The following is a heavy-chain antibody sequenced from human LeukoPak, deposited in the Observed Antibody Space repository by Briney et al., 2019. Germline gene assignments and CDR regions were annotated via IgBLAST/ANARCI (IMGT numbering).Heavy chain of an antibody. CDR2: IYYDGSNK. D-gene: IGHD6-6*01. J-gene: IGHJ6*02. V-gene: IGHV3-33*01. CDR3: ARGSSRAASKRFGMDV. Sequence: PGGSLRLSCAASGFTFSNYGMHWVRQAPGKGLEWVAVIYYDGSNKYYADSVKSRFTISRDNSKNTLYLQMNSLRAEDTAVYYCARGSSRAASKRFGMDVWGQGTTVTVSS. CDR1: GFTFSNYG.